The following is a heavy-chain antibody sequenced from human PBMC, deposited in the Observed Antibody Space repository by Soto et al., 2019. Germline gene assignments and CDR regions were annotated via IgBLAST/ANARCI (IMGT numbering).Heavy chain of an antibody. CDR2: MNPYSGNT. V-gene: IGHV1-8*01. J-gene: IGHJ4*02. CDR3: ARRKERSGPHYFDY. Sequence: SCKASGYTFTTYDISWVRQATGQGLEWMGWMNPYSGNTGYAQKFQGRVTVTRNTSISTVYMELSGLRPDDTAVYYCARRKERSGPHYFDYWGQGSQVTVSS. CDR1: GYTFTTYD. D-gene: IGHD6-25*01.